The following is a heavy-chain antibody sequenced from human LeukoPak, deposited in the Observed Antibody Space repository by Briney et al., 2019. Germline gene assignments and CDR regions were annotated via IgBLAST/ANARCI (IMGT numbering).Heavy chain of an antibody. Sequence: GGSLRLSCAASGFTFSSYSMNWVRQAPGKGLEWVSSISSSSSYIYYADSVKGRFTISRDNAMNSLYLQMNSLRAEDTAVYYCARDPPLVSGPVYYYYYMDVWGKGTTVTVSS. CDR3: ARDPPLVSGPVYYYYYMDV. V-gene: IGHV3-21*01. CDR2: ISSSSSYI. CDR1: GFTFSSYS. D-gene: IGHD5/OR15-5a*01. J-gene: IGHJ6*03.